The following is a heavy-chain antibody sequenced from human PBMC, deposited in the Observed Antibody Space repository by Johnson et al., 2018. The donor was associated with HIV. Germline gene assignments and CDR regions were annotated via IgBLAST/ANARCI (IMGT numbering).Heavy chain of an antibody. J-gene: IGHJ3*02. D-gene: IGHD1-26*01. CDR2: ISSSGSTI. CDR1: GFTFSDHY. CDR3: ARVYSWSFRPTKGNDVFDM. Sequence: QVQLVESGGGLVQPGGSLRLSCAASGFTFSDHYMSWIRQAPGKGLEWVSYISSSGSTIYYADPVKCLFTISRDNAKNSLYLQLGSQRAEETAVYYCARVYSWSFRPTKGNDVFDMWGQGTMVTVSS. V-gene: IGHV3-11*04.